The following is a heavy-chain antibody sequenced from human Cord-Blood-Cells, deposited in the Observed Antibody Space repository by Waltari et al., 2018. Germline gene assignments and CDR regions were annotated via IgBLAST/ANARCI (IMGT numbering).Heavy chain of an antibody. CDR3: ARVGSGSYYSDY. CDR2: IIPIFGTA. CDR1: GGTFSSYA. J-gene: IGHJ4*02. D-gene: IGHD1-26*01. V-gene: IGHV1-69*12. Sequence: QVQLVQSGAEVKKPGSSVKVSCNASGGTFSSYAISWLRQAPGQGLDWMGGIIPIFGTANYAQKFQGRVTITADESTSTAYMELSSLRSEDTAVYYCARVGSGSYYSDYWGQGTLVTVSS.